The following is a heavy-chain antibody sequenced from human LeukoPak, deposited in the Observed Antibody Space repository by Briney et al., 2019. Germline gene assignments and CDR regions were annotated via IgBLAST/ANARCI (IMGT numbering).Heavy chain of an antibody. Sequence: GGSLRLSCAASGFTVSSNYMSWVRQAPGKGLEWVSVIYSGGSTYYADSVKGRFTISRDNSKNTLYLQMNSLRAEDTAVYYCARVSVSRWFDPWGQGTLVTVSS. CDR2: IYSGGST. CDR3: ARVSVSRWFDP. J-gene: IGHJ5*02. V-gene: IGHV3-53*01. CDR1: GFTVSSNY. D-gene: IGHD3-16*01.